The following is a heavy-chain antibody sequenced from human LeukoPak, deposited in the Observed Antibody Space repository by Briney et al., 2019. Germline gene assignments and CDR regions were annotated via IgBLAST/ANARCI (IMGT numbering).Heavy chain of an antibody. V-gene: IGHV3-23*01. J-gene: IGHJ4*02. CDR1: GFTFSSYA. CDR2: ISGSGGNT. Sequence: PGGSLRLSCAASGFTFSSYAMSWVRQAPGKGLEWVSSISGSGGNTNYADSVKGRVTISRDNSKNTLYLQMNSLRAEDTALYYCAKSDRSDSHYLGSYWGQGTLVTVSS. CDR3: AKSDRSDSHYLGSY. D-gene: IGHD2-15*01.